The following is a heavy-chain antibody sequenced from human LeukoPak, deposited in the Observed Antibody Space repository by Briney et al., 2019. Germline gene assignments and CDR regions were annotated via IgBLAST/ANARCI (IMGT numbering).Heavy chain of an antibody. V-gene: IGHV4-4*07. CDR3: AREVAAAGTRWFDP. CDR2: IYTSGST. Sequence: SETLSLTCTVSGDSISSYYWSWIRQPAGKGLEWIGRIYTSGSTNYSPSLKSRVTMSVDTSKNQFSLTLSSVTAADTAVYYCAREVAAAGTRWFDPWGQGTLVTVSS. D-gene: IGHD6-13*01. CDR1: GDSISSYY. J-gene: IGHJ5*02.